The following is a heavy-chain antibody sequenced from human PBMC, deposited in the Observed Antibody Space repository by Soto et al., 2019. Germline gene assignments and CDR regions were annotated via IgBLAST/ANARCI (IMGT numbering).Heavy chain of an antibody. CDR3: ARERGTSWSANWDSAGYYYYGMDV. J-gene: IGHJ6*02. Sequence: GASVKVSCKASGGTFSSYAISWVRQAPGQGLEWMGGIIPIFGTANYAQKFQGRVTITADESTSTAYMELSSLRSEDTAVYYCARERGTSWSANWDSAGYYYYGMDVWGQGTTVTVYS. D-gene: IGHD2-2*01. CDR2: IIPIFGTA. V-gene: IGHV1-69*13. CDR1: GGTFSSYA.